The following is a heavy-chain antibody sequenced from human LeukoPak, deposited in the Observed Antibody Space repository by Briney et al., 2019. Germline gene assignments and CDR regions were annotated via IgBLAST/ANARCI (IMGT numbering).Heavy chain of an antibody. CDR3: ARATSMVATPPGY. Sequence: GAPVKVSCKASGYTFTSYAMHWVRQAPGQRLEWMGWINAGNGNTKYSQKFQGRVTITRDTSASTAYMDLSSLRSEDTAVYYCARATSMVATPPGYWGQGTLVTVSS. V-gene: IGHV1-3*01. CDR1: GYTFTSYA. D-gene: IGHD5-12*01. J-gene: IGHJ4*02. CDR2: INAGNGNT.